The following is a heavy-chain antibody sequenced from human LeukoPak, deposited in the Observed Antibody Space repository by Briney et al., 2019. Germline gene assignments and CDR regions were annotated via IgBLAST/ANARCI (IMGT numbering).Heavy chain of an antibody. CDR1: GFTFNNYG. CDR3: AKDSKVAAAGYFFDY. D-gene: IGHD6-13*01. J-gene: IGHJ4*02. CDR2: IATNGRDK. Sequence: GGSLRLSCAASGFTFNNYGMHWVRQAPGKGLEWVAVIATNGRDKKYADSVKGRFTISRDNSKNTLYLEMNSLRPEDTAVYHCAKDSKVAAAGYFFDYWGQGTLATVSS. V-gene: IGHV3-30*18.